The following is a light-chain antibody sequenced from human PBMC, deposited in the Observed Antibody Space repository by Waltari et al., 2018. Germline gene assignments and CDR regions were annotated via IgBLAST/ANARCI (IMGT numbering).Light chain of an antibody. CDR2: KAA. CDR3: QQYNS. J-gene: IGKJ2*01. CDR1: QGISSW. Sequence: DVQMTQSPPTPSAFVVDSVTVTSRASQGISSWLAWYQQKPGKAPKILIYKAASLDSGVPSRCSASASGTEFTLSISSLQSDDFSTYYCQQYNSFGQGTKLEIK. V-gene: IGKV1-5*03.